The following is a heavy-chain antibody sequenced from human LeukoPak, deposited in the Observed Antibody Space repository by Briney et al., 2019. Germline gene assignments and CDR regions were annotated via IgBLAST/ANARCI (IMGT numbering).Heavy chain of an antibody. J-gene: IGHJ4*02. Sequence: ASVKVSCKASGYNFIIYSINWVRQAPGQGLEWMGWISPYNGNTIYAQKLQGRVTMTTDTSTSTAYMELRSLRSDDTAVYYCARRFGYDFWSGHPMGDYWGQGTLVTVSS. CDR2: ISPYNGNT. CDR3: ARRFGYDFWSGHPMGDY. V-gene: IGHV1-18*01. CDR1: GYNFIIYS. D-gene: IGHD3-3*01.